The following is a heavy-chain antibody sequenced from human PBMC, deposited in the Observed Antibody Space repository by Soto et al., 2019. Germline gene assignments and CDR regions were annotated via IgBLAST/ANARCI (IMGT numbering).Heavy chain of an antibody. CDR3: ARTYYDSDGGYYYYGMDV. J-gene: IGHJ6*02. CDR2: IYPGDSDT. V-gene: IGHV5-51*01. Sequence: PGESLKISCKGSGYSFTSYWIGWVRQMPGKGLEWMGIIYPGDSDTRYSPSLQGQVTISADKSISTAYLQWSSLKASDTAMYYCARTYYDSDGGYYYYGMDVWGQGTTVTVSS. CDR1: GYSFTSYW. D-gene: IGHD3-22*01.